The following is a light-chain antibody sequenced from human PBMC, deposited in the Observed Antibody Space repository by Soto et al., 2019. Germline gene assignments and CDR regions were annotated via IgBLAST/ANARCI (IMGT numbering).Light chain of an antibody. CDR3: SSYTSSSAPNV. V-gene: IGLV2-14*01. Sequence: QSALTQPASVSGSPGQSITISCTGTSSDVGGYNYVSWYQQHPGKASKLMIYDVSNRPSGVSNRFSGSKSGNTACLTISGLQADDEADYYCSSYTSSSAPNVFGTRTKLAVL. CDR1: SSDVGGYNY. CDR2: DVS. J-gene: IGLJ1*01.